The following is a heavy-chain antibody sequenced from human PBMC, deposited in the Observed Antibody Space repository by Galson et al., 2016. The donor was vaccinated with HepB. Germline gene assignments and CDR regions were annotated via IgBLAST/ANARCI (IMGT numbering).Heavy chain of an antibody. CDR1: GFTFSDAW. J-gene: IGHJ4*02. CDR2: IKSETDGGTT. CDR3: TTDSGYFYPKDTEYYDYAWGTYRFVDY. V-gene: IGHV3-15*01. D-gene: IGHD3-16*02. Sequence: SLRLSCAASGFTFSDAWMSWVRQAPGKGLEWVGRIKSETDGGTTDHAAPVKGRFTISRDDSKNTLYLQMNSLKTEDTAVYYCTTDSGYFYPKDTEYYDYAWGTYRFVDYWGQGTLVTVSS.